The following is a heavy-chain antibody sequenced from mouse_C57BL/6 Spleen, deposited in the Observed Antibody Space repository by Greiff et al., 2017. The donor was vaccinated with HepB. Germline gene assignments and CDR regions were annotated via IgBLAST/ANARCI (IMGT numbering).Heavy chain of an antibody. CDR2: IDPENGDT. V-gene: IGHV14-4*01. CDR1: GFNIKDDY. J-gene: IGHJ3*01. CDR3: IPAPWFAY. Sequence: EVKLQESGAELVRPGASVKLSCTASGFNIKDDYMHWVKQRPEQGLEWIGWIDPENGDTEYASKFQGKATITADTSSNTAYLQLSSLTSEDTAVYYCIPAPWFAYWGQGTLVTVSA.